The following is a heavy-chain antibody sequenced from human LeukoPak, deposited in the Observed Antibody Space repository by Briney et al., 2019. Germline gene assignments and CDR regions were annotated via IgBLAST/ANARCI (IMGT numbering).Heavy chain of an antibody. CDR3: ASEAVAGKALAGLDY. CDR1: GFTFSSYG. CDR2: IWYDGSNK. V-gene: IGHV3-33*01. J-gene: IGHJ4*02. Sequence: QTGGSLRLSCAASGFTFSSYGMHWVRQAPGKGLEWVAVIWYDGSNKYYADSVKGRFTISRDNSKNTLYLQMNSLRAEDTAVYYCASEAVAGKALAGLDYWGQGTLVTVSS. D-gene: IGHD6-19*01.